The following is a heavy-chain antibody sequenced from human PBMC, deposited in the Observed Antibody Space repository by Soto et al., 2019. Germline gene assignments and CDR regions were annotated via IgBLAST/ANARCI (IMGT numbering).Heavy chain of an antibody. CDR2: IIPIFGTA. Sequence: ASVKVSCKASGGTFSSYAISWVRQAPGQGLEWMGGIIPIFGTANYAQKFQGRVTITADESTSTAYMELSSLRSEDTAVYYCARDQTGHYDILTGYYPTASLYGMDVWGQGTTVTVSS. D-gene: IGHD3-9*01. V-gene: IGHV1-69*13. J-gene: IGHJ6*02. CDR1: GGTFSSYA. CDR3: ARDQTGHYDILTGYYPTASLYGMDV.